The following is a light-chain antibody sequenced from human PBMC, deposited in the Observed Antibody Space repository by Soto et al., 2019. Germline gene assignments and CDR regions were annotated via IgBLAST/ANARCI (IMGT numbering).Light chain of an antibody. V-gene: IGKV3-20*01. CDR2: GAS. CDR3: QQYGSSPRT. J-gene: IGKJ1*01. Sequence: EIVLTQSPGTLSLPPGERATLSCRASQSVSSSYLAWLQQKPGQAPRLLIYGASTRATGIPDRFSGSGSGTDFTLTISRLEPEDFAVYYCQQYGSSPRTFGQGTKVDIK. CDR1: QSVSSSY.